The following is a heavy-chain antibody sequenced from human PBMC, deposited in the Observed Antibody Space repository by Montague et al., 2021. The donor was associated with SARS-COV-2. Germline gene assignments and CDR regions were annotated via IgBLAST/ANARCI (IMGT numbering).Heavy chain of an antibody. J-gene: IGHJ4*02. CDR2: INRDGSYT. D-gene: IGHD5-12*01. Sequence: SLRLSCAASGFDFSNYWMNWVRQAPGEGLVWVSHINRDGSYTNHXXSLKGRLTISRDNAKNTLHLQMNSLRVEDTAVYFCARRGHNSGYDLFDFDYWGQGTLVTVSS. CDR3: ARRGHNSGYDLFDFDY. V-gene: IGHV3-74*01. CDR1: GFDFSNYW.